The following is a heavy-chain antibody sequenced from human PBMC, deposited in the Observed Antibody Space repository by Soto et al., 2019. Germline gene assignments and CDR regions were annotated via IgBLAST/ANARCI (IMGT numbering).Heavy chain of an antibody. CDR1: GGSINSYY. D-gene: IGHD2-21*01. Sequence: SETLSLTCSVSGGSINSYYWTWIRQPPGKGLEYIGYIYNSGTTNYNPSLKSRVTISVDTSKKQFSLNLTSVTAADTAVYYCARSSYNMGVVYWGQGTPVTVSS. CDR3: ARSSYNMGVVY. V-gene: IGHV4-59*08. CDR2: IYNSGTT. J-gene: IGHJ4*02.